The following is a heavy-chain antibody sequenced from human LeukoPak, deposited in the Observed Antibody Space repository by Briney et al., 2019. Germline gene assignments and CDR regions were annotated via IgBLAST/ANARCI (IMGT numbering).Heavy chain of an antibody. CDR1: GFTFSSYA. J-gene: IGHJ3*02. CDR2: ISYDGSNK. V-gene: IGHV3-30-3*01. Sequence: GGSLRLSCAASGFTFSSYAMHWVRQAPGKGLEWVAVISYDGSNKYYADSVKGRFTISRDNSKNTLYLQMNSLRAEDTAVYYCARSRNAFDIWGQGTMVTVSS. CDR3: ARSRNAFDI.